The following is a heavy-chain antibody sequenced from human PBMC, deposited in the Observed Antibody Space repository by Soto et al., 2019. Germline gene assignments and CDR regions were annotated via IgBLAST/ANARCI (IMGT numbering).Heavy chain of an antibody. CDR1: GYTFTSYG. Sequence: AASVKVSCKASGYTFTSYGISWVRQASGQGLEWMGWISAYNGNTNYAQKLQGRVTMTTDTSTSTAYMELRSLRSDDTAVYYCAIVDDYVWGSYRPTGSFDYWGQGTLVTVSS. V-gene: IGHV1-18*04. CDR2: ISAYNGNT. J-gene: IGHJ4*02. CDR3: AIVDDYVWGSYRPTGSFDY. D-gene: IGHD3-16*02.